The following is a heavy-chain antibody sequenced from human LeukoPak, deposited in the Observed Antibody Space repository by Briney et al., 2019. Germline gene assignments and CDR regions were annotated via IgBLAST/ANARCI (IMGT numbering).Heavy chain of an antibody. V-gene: IGHV1-18*01. CDR3: ARDGKNGDYENWFDP. J-gene: IGHJ5*02. Sequence: ASVKVSCKASGYTFTTCGISWVRQAPGQGLEWMGWISAYNGNTNYAQKFQGRVTMTTDTSTSTAYMELRSLRSDDTAVYYCARDGKNGDYENWFDPWGQGTLVTVSS. CDR1: GYTFTTCG. CDR2: ISAYNGNT. D-gene: IGHD4-17*01.